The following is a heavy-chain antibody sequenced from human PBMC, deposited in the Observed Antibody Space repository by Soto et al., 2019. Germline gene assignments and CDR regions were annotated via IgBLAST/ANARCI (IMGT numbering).Heavy chain of an antibody. Sequence: QVQLVQSGAEVKKPGASVKVSCKASGYIFTSYGISWVRQAPGQGLEWVGRVSTYNGNTKYAQKLQGRVTMTTDTTARIAYMEVGSLRSDGRAGYYWARDNGQWLVSDWGQGTLVTVSS. V-gene: IGHV1-18*01. CDR3: ARDNGQWLVSD. CDR1: GYIFTSYG. D-gene: IGHD6-19*01. CDR2: VSTYNGNT. J-gene: IGHJ1*01.